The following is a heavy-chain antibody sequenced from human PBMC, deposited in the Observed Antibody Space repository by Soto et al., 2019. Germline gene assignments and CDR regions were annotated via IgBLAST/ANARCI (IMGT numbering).Heavy chain of an antibody. D-gene: IGHD3-3*01. Sequence: PGGSLRLSCAASGFTVSSNYMSWVRQAPGKGLEWVSVIYSGGSTYYADSVKGRFTISRDNSKNTLYLQMNSLRAEDTAVYYCARGVTIFGVVISYYMDVWGKGTTVTVSS. CDR1: GFTVSSNY. V-gene: IGHV3-66*01. CDR3: ARGVTIFGVVISYYMDV. CDR2: IYSGGST. J-gene: IGHJ6*03.